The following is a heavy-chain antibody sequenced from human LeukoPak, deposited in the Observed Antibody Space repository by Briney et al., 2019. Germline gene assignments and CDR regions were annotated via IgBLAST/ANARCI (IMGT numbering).Heavy chain of an antibody. CDR1: GGSFSSTSYH. CDR2: IFYSGNT. CDR3: ASSYDYGNWFDP. J-gene: IGHJ5*02. Sequence: SETLSPTCTVSGGSFSSTSYHWAWIRQSPGKGLEWIGRIFYSGNTHYTPSLESRVTMSVDTSKNQFSLKLSSVTAADTAVYYCASSYDYGNWFDPWGQGTLVTVSS. D-gene: IGHD4-17*01. V-gene: IGHV4-39*07.